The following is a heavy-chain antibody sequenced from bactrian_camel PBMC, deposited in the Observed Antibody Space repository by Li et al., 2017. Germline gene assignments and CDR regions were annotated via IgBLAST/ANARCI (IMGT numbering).Heavy chain of an antibody. CDR2: IYIRDGNT. V-gene: IGHV3S1*01. CDR3: AAGPFFRLMFKTVDLCPGDSSH. D-gene: IGHD1*01. CDR1: GFPYTTFC. J-gene: IGHJ4*01. Sequence: HVQLVESGGGSVQAGGSLRLSCTLSGFPYTTFCMGWFRQAPGKEREGIVAIYIRDGNTYYADSVKGRFTISQDNAKNTPYLQMNDLKSEDTAMYYCAAGPFFRLMFKTVDLCPGDSSHWGQGTQVTVS.